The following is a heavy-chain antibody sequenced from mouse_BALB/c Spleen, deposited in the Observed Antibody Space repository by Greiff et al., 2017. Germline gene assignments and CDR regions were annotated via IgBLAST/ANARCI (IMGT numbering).Heavy chain of an antibody. CDR1: GYTFTSYW. CDR3: ARKAPWVRYFDY. J-gene: IGHJ2*01. D-gene: IGHD2-14*01. CDR2: IDPSDSYT. Sequence: QVQLQQPGAELVKPGASVKLSCKASGYTFTSYWMHWVKQRPGQGLEWIGEIDPSDSYTNYNQKFKGKATLTVDESASTAFMQLSSLTSYDSAVYYYARKAPWVRYFDYWGQGTTLTVSS. V-gene: IGHV1-69*02.